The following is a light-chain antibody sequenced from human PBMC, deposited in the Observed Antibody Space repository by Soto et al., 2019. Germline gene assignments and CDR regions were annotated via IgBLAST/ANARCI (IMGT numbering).Light chain of an antibody. Sequence: EIVMTQSPATLSVSPGERATLSCRASQSLSSSSLAWYQQKPGQAPRLLISGASSRAADIPDRFSGSGSGTDFTLTISSLEPEDFAVYYCQQRSNWPITFGQGTRLEI. CDR2: GAS. CDR1: QSLSSSS. CDR3: QQRSNWPIT. V-gene: IGKV3D-20*02. J-gene: IGKJ5*01.